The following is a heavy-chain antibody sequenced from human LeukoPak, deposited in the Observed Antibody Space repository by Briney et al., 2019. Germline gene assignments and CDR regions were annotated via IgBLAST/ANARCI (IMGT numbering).Heavy chain of an antibody. V-gene: IGHV3-30*18. CDR1: GFTFSNYW. J-gene: IGHJ4*02. D-gene: IGHD3-10*01. CDR2: ISYDGSNK. CDR3: LKDFGRNLGGPGY. Sequence: GGSLRLSCAASGFTFSNYWMHWVRQAPGKGLEWVAVISYDGSNKYYADSVKGRFTISRDNSKSTLYLQMNSLRAEDTAVYYCLKDFGRNLGGPGYWGRGTLVTVSA.